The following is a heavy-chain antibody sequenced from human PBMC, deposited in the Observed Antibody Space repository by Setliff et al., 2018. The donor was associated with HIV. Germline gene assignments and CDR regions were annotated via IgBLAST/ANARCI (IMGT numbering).Heavy chain of an antibody. D-gene: IGHD3-10*01. CDR2: IYYSGST. CDR1: GGSISRSSYY. CDR3: AKHAPSGELYYFDH. Sequence: PSETLSLTCTVSGGSISRSSYYWGWIRQPTGKGLEWIWSIYYSGSTYYNPSLMSRVTISVDTSMNQFSLKLGSVTAADTALYYCAKHAPSGELYYFDHWGQGNLVTVCS. V-gene: IGHV4-39*01. J-gene: IGHJ4*02.